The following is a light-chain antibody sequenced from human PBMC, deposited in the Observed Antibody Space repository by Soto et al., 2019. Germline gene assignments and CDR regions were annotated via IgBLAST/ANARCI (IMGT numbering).Light chain of an antibody. V-gene: IGLV2-14*03. CDR3: SSYTISNTLVV. CDR1: SSDVGGYNH. CDR2: DVT. J-gene: IGLJ2*01. Sequence: QSALTQPASVSGSPGQSITISCTGTSSDVGGYNHVSWHQQPPGKAPKLMIYDVTTRPSGVANRFSGSKSGNTASLTISGLQAADDADYYCSSYTISNTLVVFGGGTKVTVL.